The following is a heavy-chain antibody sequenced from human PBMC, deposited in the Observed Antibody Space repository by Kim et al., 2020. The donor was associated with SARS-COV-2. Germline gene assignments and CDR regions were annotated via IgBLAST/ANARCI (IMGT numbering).Heavy chain of an antibody. J-gene: IGHJ6*01. CDR2: IYYSGST. CDR3: ARGLAFCSGGICQRCYYY. Sequence: SDTLSLTCTVNGGSISSYFWSWIRQLPGKGPEWIGYIYYSGSTNYNPSLKCRVTISVVTSKIQFSLKLSFVTVPDTAVSYCARGLAFCSGGICQRCYYY. V-gene: IGHV4-59*01. D-gene: IGHD2-15*01. CDR1: GGSISSYF.